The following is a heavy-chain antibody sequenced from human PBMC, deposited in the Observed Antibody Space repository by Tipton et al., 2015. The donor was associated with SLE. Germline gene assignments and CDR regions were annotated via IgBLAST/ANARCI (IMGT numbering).Heavy chain of an antibody. CDR1: GGSISSYY. D-gene: IGHD6-19*01. J-gene: IGHJ4*02. V-gene: IGHV4-59*01. CDR3: ARGGYSSGWYGDYFVY. CDR2: IYYTGST. Sequence: GLVKPSETLSLTCTVSGGSISSYYWSWIRQPPGKGLEWIGYIYYTGSTSYNPSLKSRVTMSVDTSKNQFSLRLTSVTAADTAIYYCARGGYSSGWYGDYFVYCGQGTLVTVSS.